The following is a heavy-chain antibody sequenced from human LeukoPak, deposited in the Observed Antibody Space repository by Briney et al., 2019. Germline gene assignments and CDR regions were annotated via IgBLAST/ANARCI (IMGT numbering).Heavy chain of an antibody. CDR3: ARVHYYDSSGLKYYYYMDV. CDR1: GGSFSGYY. D-gene: IGHD3-22*01. CDR2: INHSGST. Sequence: SETLSLTCAVYGGSFSGYYWSWIRQPPGKGLEWIGEINHSGSTNYNPSLKSRVTISVDTSKNQFSLKLSSVTAADTAVYYCARVHYYDSSGLKYYYYMDVWGKGTTVTVSS. J-gene: IGHJ6*03. V-gene: IGHV4-34*01.